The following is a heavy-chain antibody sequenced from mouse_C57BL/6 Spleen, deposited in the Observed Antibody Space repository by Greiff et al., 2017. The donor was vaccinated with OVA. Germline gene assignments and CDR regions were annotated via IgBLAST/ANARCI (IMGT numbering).Heavy chain of an antibody. CDR1: GYTFTSYW. J-gene: IGHJ3*01. CDR3: ARGDGYPAWFAY. Sequence: VQLQQPGAELVRPGSSVKLSCKASGYTFTSYWMDWVKQRPGQGLEWIGNIYPSDSETHYNQKFKDKATLIVDKSSSTAYMQLSSLTSEDSAVYYCARGDGYPAWFAYWGQGTLVTVSA. D-gene: IGHD2-3*01. CDR2: IYPSDSET. V-gene: IGHV1-61*01.